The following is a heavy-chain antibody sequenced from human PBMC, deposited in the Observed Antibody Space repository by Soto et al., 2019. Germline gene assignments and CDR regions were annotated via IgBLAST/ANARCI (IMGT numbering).Heavy chain of an antibody. D-gene: IGHD6-13*01. CDR2: TYHSGSP. V-gene: IGHV4-30-2*01. Sequence: PSETLSLTCDVSGDTISTGGYTWAWIRQPPGKALEWIGHTYHSGSPYYNPSLKSRVIISVDRSKNQFSLKLSSVTAADTAVYYFARERPDGSRLDPWGQGTLVTVSS. CDR1: GDTISTGGYT. CDR3: ARERPDGSRLDP. J-gene: IGHJ5*02.